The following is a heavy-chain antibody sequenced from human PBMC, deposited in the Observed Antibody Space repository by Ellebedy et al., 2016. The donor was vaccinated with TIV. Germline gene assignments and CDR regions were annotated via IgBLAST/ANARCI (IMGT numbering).Heavy chain of an antibody. Sequence: GESLKISCAASGFTFSSSAMSWVRQAPGKGPERVSSITAGGDTTFYPDSVTGRFSISRDNSNNTMYLQMNRLSAGDTAAYYCAKSRDYHDFVVSPTARYWYFDVWGHGALATVSS. J-gene: IGHJ2*01. CDR1: GFTFSSSA. CDR3: AKSRDYHDFVVSPTARYWYFDV. CDR2: ITAGGDTT. D-gene: IGHD3-22*01. V-gene: IGHV3-23*01.